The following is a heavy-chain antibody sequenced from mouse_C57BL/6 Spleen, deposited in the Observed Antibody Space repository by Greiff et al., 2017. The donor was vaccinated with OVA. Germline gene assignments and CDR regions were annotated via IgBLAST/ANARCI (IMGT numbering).Heavy chain of an antibody. CDR3: ARDYYGSSYDWYFDV. D-gene: IGHD1-1*01. Sequence: EVQGVESGGGLVQPGGSLKLSCAASGFTFSDYYMYWVRQTPEKRLEWVAYISNGGGSTYYPDTVKGRFTISRDNAKNTLYLQMSRLKSEDTAMYYCARDYYGSSYDWYFDVWGTGTTVTVSS. V-gene: IGHV5-12*01. CDR2: ISNGGGST. J-gene: IGHJ1*03. CDR1: GFTFSDYY.